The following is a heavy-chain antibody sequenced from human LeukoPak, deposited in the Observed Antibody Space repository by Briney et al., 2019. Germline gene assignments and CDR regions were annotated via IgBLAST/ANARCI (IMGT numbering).Heavy chain of an antibody. CDR1: GYTFTVYS. Sequence: ASVKVSCKASGYTFTVYSIHWMRQAPGQGLEWVGRIDPNTGVTNLAQDFQGRVTLATDTSISTAYMELSRLTSDDTAVYYCAVSVQAAAIPAFDYWGQGTLVTVSS. CDR3: AVSVQAAAIPAFDY. V-gene: IGHV1-2*02. CDR2: IDPNTGVT. J-gene: IGHJ4*02. D-gene: IGHD6-25*01.